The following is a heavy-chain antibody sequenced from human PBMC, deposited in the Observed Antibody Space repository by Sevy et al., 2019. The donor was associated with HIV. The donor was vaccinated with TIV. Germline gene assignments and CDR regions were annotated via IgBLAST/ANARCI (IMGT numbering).Heavy chain of an antibody. CDR3: AKNRPPGGRYFSRHGMDV. Sequence: GGSLRLSCTASGFTFSTYDIHWVRRAPGKGLEGVAIIAHYGNYRYYSDSVRGRFSMSRNNSKNTEYLQMSGLSVEDTAVYYCAKNRPPGGRYFSRHGMDVWGRGTTVTVSS. CDR2: IAHYGNYR. CDR1: GFTFSTYD. J-gene: IGHJ6*02. V-gene: IGHV3-30*18. D-gene: IGHD3-16*01.